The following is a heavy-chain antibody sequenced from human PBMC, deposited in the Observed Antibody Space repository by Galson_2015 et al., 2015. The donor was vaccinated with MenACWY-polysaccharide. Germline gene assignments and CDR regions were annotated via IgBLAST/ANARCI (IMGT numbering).Heavy chain of an antibody. CDR1: GFTFSSYA. J-gene: IGHJ4*02. V-gene: IGHV3-23*01. Sequence: SLRLSCAASGFTFSSYAMSWVRQAPGKGLEWVSGLSSTGGTTHHADSVKGRFTISRDNSNNTLYLQMSSLRAEDTAVYYCAKEDRSIPVAGNALDHWGQGTLVTVSS. CDR3: AKEDRSIPVAGNALDH. CDR2: LSSTGGTT. D-gene: IGHD6-19*01.